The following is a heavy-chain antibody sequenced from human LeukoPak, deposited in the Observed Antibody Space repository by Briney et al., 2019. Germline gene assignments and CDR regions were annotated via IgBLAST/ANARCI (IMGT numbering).Heavy chain of an antibody. CDR1: GFTFSAYS. CDR3: ARDWPYSSSSRPFDY. V-gene: IGHV3-48*01. J-gene: IGHJ4*02. Sequence: GGSLRLSCAASGFTFSAYSLNWVRQAPGKGLEWVSYINNIGSVTHYADSVKGRFTISRDNAKNSVYLQMNSLRVEDTAVYYCARDWPYSSSSRPFDYWGQGTLVTVCS. CDR2: INNIGSVT. D-gene: IGHD6-6*01.